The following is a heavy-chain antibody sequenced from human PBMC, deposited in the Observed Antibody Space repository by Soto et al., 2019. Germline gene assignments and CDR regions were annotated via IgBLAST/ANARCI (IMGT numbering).Heavy chain of an antibody. CDR2: INPNSGGT. V-gene: IGHV1-2*02. CDR1: GYTFTGYY. D-gene: IGHD6-19*01. J-gene: IGHJ4*02. Sequence: PGASVKVSYKSSGYTFTGYYMHWVRQAPGQGLEWMGWINPNSGGTNYAQKFQGRVTMTRDTSISTAYMELSRLRSDDTAVYYCARDRSSGWNFRDYWGQGTLVTVSS. CDR3: ARDRSSGWNFRDY.